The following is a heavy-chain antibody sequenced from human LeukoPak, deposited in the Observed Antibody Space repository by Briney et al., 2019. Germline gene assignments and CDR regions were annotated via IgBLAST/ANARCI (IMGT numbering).Heavy chain of an antibody. V-gene: IGHV4-34*01. Sequence: PSETLSLTCAVYGGSFSGYYWSWIRQPPGKGLEWIGEINHSGSTNYNPSLKSRVTISVDTSKNQFSLKLSSVTAADTAVYYCARGKKTVTKFVNYYYMDVWGKGTTVTVSS. CDR2: INHSGST. J-gene: IGHJ6*03. D-gene: IGHD4-11*01. CDR3: ARGKKTVTKFVNYYYMDV. CDR1: GGSFSGYY.